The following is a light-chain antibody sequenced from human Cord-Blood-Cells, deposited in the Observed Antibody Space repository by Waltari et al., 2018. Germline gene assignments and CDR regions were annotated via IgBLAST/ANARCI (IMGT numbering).Light chain of an antibody. J-gene: IGLJ2*01. Sequence: QPVLTQSSSASASLGSSVKLTCPLRSGHSSYIIAWHQQQPGKAPRYLMKLEGSGSYNKGSGVPDRFSGSSSGADCYLTISNLQSEDEADYYCETWDSNTRVFGGGTKLTVL. CDR1: SGHSSYI. CDR3: ETWDSNTRV. V-gene: IGLV4-60*03. CDR2: LEGSGSY.